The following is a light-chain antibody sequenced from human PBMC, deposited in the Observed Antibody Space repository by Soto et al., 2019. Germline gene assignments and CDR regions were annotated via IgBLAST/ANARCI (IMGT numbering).Light chain of an antibody. CDR1: QSVDNSH. CDR3: QQRSYGYT. V-gene: IGKV3D-20*02. J-gene: IGKJ2*01. CDR2: GAS. Sequence: ETVLTQSPGTLYFSPGERATLSCRASQSVDNSHVAWYQQRRGLPPRLLIYGASNRATGIPDRFSGSGSGADFTLTISRLEPEDFAVYFCQQRSYGYTFGQGTKLEI.